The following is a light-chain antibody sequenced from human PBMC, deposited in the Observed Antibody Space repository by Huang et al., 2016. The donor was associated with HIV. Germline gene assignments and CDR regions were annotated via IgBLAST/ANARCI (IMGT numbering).Light chain of an antibody. CDR1: QSLVYSDGNTY. CDR3: MQGTHWPWT. J-gene: IGKJ1*01. Sequence: DVVMTQSPLSLPVTLGQPASISCRSSQSLVYSDGNTYLNWFQQRPGQSPRRLIYQVSNRDSGVPDRCSGSGSGTDFTLKISRVEAEDVGFYYCMQGTHWPWTFGQGTKVEIK. CDR2: QVS. V-gene: IGKV2-30*01.